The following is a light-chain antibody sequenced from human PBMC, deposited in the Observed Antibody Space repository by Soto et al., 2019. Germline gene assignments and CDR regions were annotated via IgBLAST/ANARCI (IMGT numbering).Light chain of an antibody. CDR1: QAILTY. Sequence: DIHLTQSPSSLSAAVGDRVTITCRASQAILTYLNWLQQKAGKAPEVLIYDASGLRSGVPSRFTDSGSATDFTLTITSLQREDAGTYRCQQTFSRDVTVGGGTKVDIK. V-gene: IGKV1-39*01. CDR2: DAS. CDR3: QQTFSRDVT. J-gene: IGKJ4*01.